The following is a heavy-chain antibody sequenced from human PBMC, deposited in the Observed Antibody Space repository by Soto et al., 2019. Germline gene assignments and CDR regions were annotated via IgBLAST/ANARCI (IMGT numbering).Heavy chain of an antibody. V-gene: IGHV5-51*01. Sequence: WESLKISCKGSGYNFHTYWIALVRQMPGKGLEGMGFIYPHDSYTRYSPFFRGQVTISPDKCINTAYLQWTSLTASDTAVYFCANPTDYHYGMQVWGQGTTVTVSS. D-gene: IGHD4-17*01. CDR2: IYPHDSYT. CDR3: ANPTDYHYGMQV. J-gene: IGHJ6*02. CDR1: GYNFHTYW.